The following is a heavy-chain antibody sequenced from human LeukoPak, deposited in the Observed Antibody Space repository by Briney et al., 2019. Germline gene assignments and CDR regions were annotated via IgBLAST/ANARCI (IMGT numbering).Heavy chain of an antibody. Sequence: PGGSLRLSCAASGFTFSDYYMSWIRQAPGKGLEWVSYISSSGSTIYYADSVKGRFTISRDNAKNSLYLQINSLRAEDTAVYYCAKRGPTLLSGPYYFDYWGQGTLVTVSS. CDR1: GFTFSDYY. V-gene: IGHV3-11*01. J-gene: IGHJ4*02. D-gene: IGHD1-26*01. CDR2: ISSSGSTI. CDR3: AKRGPTLLSGPYYFDY.